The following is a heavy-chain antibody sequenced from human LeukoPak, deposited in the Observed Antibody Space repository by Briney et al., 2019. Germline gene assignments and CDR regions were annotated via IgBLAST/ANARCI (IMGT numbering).Heavy chain of an antibody. CDR2: ISAYNGNT. CDR1: GYTFTSYG. V-gene: IGHV1-18*01. Sequence: EASVKVPCKASGYTFTSYGISWVRQAPGQGLEWMGWISAYNGNTNYAQKLQGRVTMTTDTSTSTAYMELRSLRSDDTAVYYRARSGIAARDYYYYMDVWGKGTTVTVSS. D-gene: IGHD6-6*01. CDR3: ARSGIAARDYYYYMDV. J-gene: IGHJ6*03.